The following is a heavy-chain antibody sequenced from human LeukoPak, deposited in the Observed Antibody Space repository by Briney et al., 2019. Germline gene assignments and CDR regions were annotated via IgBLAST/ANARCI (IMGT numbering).Heavy chain of an antibody. V-gene: IGHV4-34*01. CDR1: GGSFSGYY. J-gene: IGHJ6*03. D-gene: IGHD3-10*01. CDR3: ARTRRSMVRGVISFDYYYYYMDV. CDR2: INHSGGT. Sequence: SETLSLTCAVYGGSFSGYYWSWIRQRPGKGLEWIGEINHSGGTNYNPSLKSRVTISVDTSKNQFSLKLSSVTAADTAVYYCARTRRSMVRGVISFDYYYYYMDVWGKGTTVTVSS.